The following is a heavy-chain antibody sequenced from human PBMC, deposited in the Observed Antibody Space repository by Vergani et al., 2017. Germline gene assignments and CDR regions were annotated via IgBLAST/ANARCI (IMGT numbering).Heavy chain of an antibody. CDR2: VFRNGNV. CDR1: GASIDSFY. V-gene: IGHV4-4*08. CDR3: ARDFGGEWYFDL. Sequence: VLLQEPGPGLVRPSETLSLKCSVSGASIDSFYCGWIRQSPGKGLEWVGYVFRNGNVNYNPSFNFRVAIDTSNNEFSLRVTSVTAADTAVYYCARDFGGEWYFDLWGRGATVTVSS. D-gene: IGHD4-23*01. J-gene: IGHJ2*01.